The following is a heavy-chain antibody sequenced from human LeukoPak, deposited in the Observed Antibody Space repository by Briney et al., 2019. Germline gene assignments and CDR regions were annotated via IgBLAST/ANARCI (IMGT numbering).Heavy chain of an antibody. CDR3: ANGVRGVINWFDP. V-gene: IGHV3-23*01. Sequence: QSGGSLRLSCAASGFTFSSYALSWVRQAPGKGLDWVSAISGSGGSTYCADSVKGRFTISRDNSKNTLYLQMNSLRAEDTAVYYCANGVRGVINWFDPWGQGTLVTVSS. CDR2: ISGSGGST. CDR1: GFTFSSYA. J-gene: IGHJ5*02. D-gene: IGHD3-10*01.